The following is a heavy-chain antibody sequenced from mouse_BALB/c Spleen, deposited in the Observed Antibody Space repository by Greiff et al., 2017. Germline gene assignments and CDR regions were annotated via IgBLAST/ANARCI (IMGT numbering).Heavy chain of an antibody. V-gene: IGHV2-4-1*01. CDR1: GFSLTSYG. Sequence: QVQLQQSGPGLVQPSQSLSITCTVSGFSLTSYGVHWVRQSPGKGLEWLGVIWSGGSTDYNAAFISRLSISKDNSKSQVFFKMNSLQADDTAIYYCARPSYGSSYWFAYGGQGTLVTVSA. CDR3: ARPSYGSSYWFAY. CDR2: IWSGGST. D-gene: IGHD1-1*01. J-gene: IGHJ3*01.